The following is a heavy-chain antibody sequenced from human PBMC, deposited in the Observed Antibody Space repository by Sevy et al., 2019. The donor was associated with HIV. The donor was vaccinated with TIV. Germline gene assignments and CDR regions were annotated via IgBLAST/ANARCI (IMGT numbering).Heavy chain of an antibody. D-gene: IGHD4-17*01. V-gene: IGHV2-5*02. J-gene: IGHJ4*02. Sequence: SGPTLVKPTQTLTLTCTFSGFSLSTSGVGVGWIRQPPGKALEWLALIYWDDDKRYSPSLKSRLTIPKDTSKNQVVLTMTNMDPVDTATYYCAHSKKTDYGGIAYYFDYWGQGTLVTVSS. CDR3: AHSKKTDYGGIAYYFDY. CDR2: IYWDDDK. CDR1: GFSLSTSGVG.